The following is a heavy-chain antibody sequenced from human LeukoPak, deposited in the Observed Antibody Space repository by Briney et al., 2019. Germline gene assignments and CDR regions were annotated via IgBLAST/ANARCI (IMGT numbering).Heavy chain of an antibody. Sequence: PSETLSPTCAVYGASFSGYYWSWIRQPPGKGLEWIGETNHSGSTNYNPSLKSRVTISVTTSKNQFSLKLSSVTAADTAVYYCARNSCPGGSCYDNRGYFDFWGQGALVTVSS. V-gene: IGHV4-34*01. CDR2: TNHSGST. CDR1: GASFSGYY. D-gene: IGHD2-15*01. J-gene: IGHJ4*02. CDR3: ARNSCPGGSCYDNRGYFDF.